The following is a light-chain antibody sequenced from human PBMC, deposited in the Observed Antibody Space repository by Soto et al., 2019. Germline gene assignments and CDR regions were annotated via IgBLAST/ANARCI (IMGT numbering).Light chain of an antibody. CDR1: SSDVGGYNY. CDR2: EVS. CDR3: SSYTGRTTPVV. Sequence: QSALTQPASVSGSPGQSITISCTGTSSDVGGYNYVSWYQQHPGKAPKLMIYEVSNRPSGVSNRFSGSKSGNTASLTISGLQAEDEADYYCSSYTGRTTPVVFGGGTKVTVL. V-gene: IGLV2-14*01. J-gene: IGLJ2*01.